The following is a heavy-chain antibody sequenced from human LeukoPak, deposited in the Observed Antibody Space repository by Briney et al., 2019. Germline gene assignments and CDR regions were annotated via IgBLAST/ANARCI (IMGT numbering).Heavy chain of an antibody. D-gene: IGHD4-11*01. CDR2: IYYSGST. J-gene: IGHJ4*02. CDR3: ARGRYYSDYVGED. V-gene: IGHV4-39*07. CDR1: GGSISSSSYY. Sequence: SETLSLTCTVSGGSISSSSYYWGWIRHPPGKGLEWIGSIYYSGSTYYNPSLKSRVTISVDTSKNQFSLKLSSVTAADTAVYYCARGRYYSDYVGEDWGQGTLVTVSS.